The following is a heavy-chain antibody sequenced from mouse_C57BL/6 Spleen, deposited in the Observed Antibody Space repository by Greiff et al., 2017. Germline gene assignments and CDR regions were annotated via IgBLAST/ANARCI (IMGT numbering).Heavy chain of an antibody. J-gene: IGHJ2*01. CDR2: INYDGSST. CDR1: GFTFSDYY. D-gene: IGHD1-1*01. Sequence: EVKLMESEGGLVQPGSSMKLSCTASGFTFSDYYMAWVRQVPEKGLEWVANINYDGSSTYYLDSLKSRFIISRDNAKNILYLQMSSLKSEDTATYYCARDREYYGGYYFDYWGQGTTLTVSS. V-gene: IGHV5-16*01. CDR3: ARDREYYGGYYFDY.